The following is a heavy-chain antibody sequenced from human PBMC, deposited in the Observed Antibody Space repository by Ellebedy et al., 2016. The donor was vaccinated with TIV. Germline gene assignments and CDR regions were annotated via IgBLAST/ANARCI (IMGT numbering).Heavy chain of an antibody. D-gene: IGHD6-19*01. Sequence: MPSETLSPTCTAPGCSVNTTIYYWSSIRQPTGKGRERIGYIYYSGSTNYTPSLKSPVTMSVDTSKNQFSLRLSSVTAADTAVYYCARDAWEVAGHYFDYWGQGTLVTVSS. CDR1: GCSVNTTIYY. CDR2: IYYSGST. V-gene: IGHV4-61*01. J-gene: IGHJ4*02. CDR3: ARDAWEVAGHYFDY.